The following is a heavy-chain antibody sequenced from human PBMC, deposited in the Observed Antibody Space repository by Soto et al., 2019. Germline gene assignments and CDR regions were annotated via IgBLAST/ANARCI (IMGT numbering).Heavy chain of an antibody. CDR1: GGSFSGYF. D-gene: IGHD6-19*01. J-gene: IGHJ4*02. CDR3: ARVHSSGWYADY. V-gene: IGHV4-34*01. CDR2: VDHTGST. Sequence: SETLSLTCAVYGGSFSGYFWSWIRQPPGKGLEWIGEVDHTGSTNYNPSLTSRVTISVDRSKNQFSLQLSSVTAADTAIYYSARVHSSGWYADYWGRGTLVNVSS.